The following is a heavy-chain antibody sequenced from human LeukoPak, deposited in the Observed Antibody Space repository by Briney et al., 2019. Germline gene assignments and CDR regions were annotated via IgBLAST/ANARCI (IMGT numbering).Heavy chain of an antibody. CDR2: IYYSGST. D-gene: IGHD4-17*01. J-gene: IGHJ5*02. CDR1: GGSISSSSYY. CDR3: ASMTTVTKAFDP. V-gene: IGHV4-39*01. Sequence: KPSETLSLTCTVSGGSISSSSYYWGWIRQPPGKGLEWIGSIYYSGSTYYNPSLKSRVTISVDTSKNQFSLKLSSVTAADTVVYYCASMTTVTKAFDPWGQGTLVTVSS.